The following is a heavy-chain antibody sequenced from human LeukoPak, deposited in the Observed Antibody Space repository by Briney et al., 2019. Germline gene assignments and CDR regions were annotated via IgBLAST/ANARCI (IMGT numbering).Heavy chain of an antibody. Sequence: GSLRLSCAASGFTFTSYWMHWVRQVPGKGLVWIAHVSPDGRRTDYADSVKGRFTVSRDNTNHILYLQMNSLTADDTAVYYCARVLSYFGSGSYPAYWGQGTLVTVSS. CDR2: VSPDGRRT. D-gene: IGHD3-10*01. V-gene: IGHV3-74*01. J-gene: IGHJ4*02. CDR3: ARVLSYFGSGSYPAY. CDR1: GFTFTSYW.